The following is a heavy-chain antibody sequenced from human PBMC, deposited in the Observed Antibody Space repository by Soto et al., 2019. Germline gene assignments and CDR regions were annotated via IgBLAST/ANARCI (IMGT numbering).Heavy chain of an antibody. Sequence: LLVQSGAEVRRPGESLRISCQGSGYNFDTYWVAWVRQVPGHGLEWMGMVFPGDSDTRYSPSFRGQVTISADMSITTAYLHWTSLKPSDTAIYFCARLGGSSAFPLENWGQGTLVSVSS. CDR1: GYNFDTYW. J-gene: IGHJ4*02. CDR3: ARLGGSSAFPLEN. D-gene: IGHD2-15*01. V-gene: IGHV5-51*01. CDR2: VFPGDSDT.